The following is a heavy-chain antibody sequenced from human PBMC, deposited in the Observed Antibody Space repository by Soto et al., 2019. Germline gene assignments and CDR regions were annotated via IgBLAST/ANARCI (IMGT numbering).Heavy chain of an antibody. Sequence: GGSLRLSCAASGFTFSSYAMSWVRQAPGKGLEWVSAISGSGGSTYYADSVKGRFTISRDNSKNTLYLQMNSLRAEDTAVYYCAKDPEIWGSYRLGVGGDYWGQGTLVTVSS. CDR2: ISGSGGST. CDR3: AKDPEIWGSYRLGVGGDY. V-gene: IGHV3-23*01. CDR1: GFTFSSYA. J-gene: IGHJ4*02. D-gene: IGHD3-16*02.